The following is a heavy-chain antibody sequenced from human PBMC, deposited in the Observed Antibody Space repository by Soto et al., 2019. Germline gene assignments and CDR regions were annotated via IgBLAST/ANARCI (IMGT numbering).Heavy chain of an antibody. CDR3: AKDRPRLTQQFNGVS. J-gene: IGHJ5*02. Sequence: VSVKVSCKASGYAFSVHGFSWVRQGPGQGLEWLGWISAYTGVTDYAQKFQGRLTLTTDTSTSTAYMELRSLRSDDTAVYYCAKDRPRLTQQFNGVSWGQGTLVTAPQ. CDR2: ISAYTGVT. V-gene: IGHV1-18*01. D-gene: IGHD2-8*01. CDR1: GYAFSVHG.